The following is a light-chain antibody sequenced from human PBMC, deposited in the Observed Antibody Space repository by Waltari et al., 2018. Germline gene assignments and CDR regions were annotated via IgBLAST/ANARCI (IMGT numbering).Light chain of an antibody. CDR3: SAWDSDLRGYV. V-gene: IGLV10-54*04. Sequence: QAGLTQPPSVSKGLRQTATLRCTGNSNNVGNQGAAWLQQHQGQPPKLLSYRNNNRPSGISDRFSASRSGNTASLTITGLQPEDEADYYCSAWDSDLRGYVFGTGTKVTVL. CDR1: SNNVGNQG. CDR2: RNN. J-gene: IGLJ1*01.